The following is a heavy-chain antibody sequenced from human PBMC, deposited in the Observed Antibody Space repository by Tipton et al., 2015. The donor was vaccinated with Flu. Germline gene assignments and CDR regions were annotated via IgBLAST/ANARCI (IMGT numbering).Heavy chain of an antibody. CDR1: SGSIRSTNYF. Sequence: TLSLTCTVSSGSIRSTNYFCAWIRQPPGKRLELIGSIYPSGTTYYNPSLKSRVTISVDTSQSQFSLKLRSVTAADTAVYYCARLSYYDVDLKNFYFEDWGQGTLVTVSS. CDR2: IYPSGTT. V-gene: IGHV4-39*01. J-gene: IGHJ4*02. CDR3: ARLSYYDVDLKNFYFED. D-gene: IGHD3-10*02.